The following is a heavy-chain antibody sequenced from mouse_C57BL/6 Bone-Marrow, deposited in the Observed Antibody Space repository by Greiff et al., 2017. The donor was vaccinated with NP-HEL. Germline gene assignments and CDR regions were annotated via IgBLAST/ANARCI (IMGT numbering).Heavy chain of an antibody. CDR1: GYTFTSYW. CDR3: ARRTIYYDYDGRSLDY. D-gene: IGHD2-4*01. Sequence: QVQLQQPGAELVKPGASVKMSCKASGYTFTSYWITWVKQRPGQGLEWIGDIYPGSGSTNYNEKFKSKATLIVDTSSSTAYMQLSSLTSEASAVYYCARRTIYYDYDGRSLDYWGQGTTLTVSS. J-gene: IGHJ2*01. V-gene: IGHV1-55*01. CDR2: IYPGSGST.